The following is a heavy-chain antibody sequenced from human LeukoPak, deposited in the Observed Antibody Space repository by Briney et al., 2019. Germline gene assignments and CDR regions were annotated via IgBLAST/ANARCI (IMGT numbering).Heavy chain of an antibody. D-gene: IGHD3-22*01. Sequence: PSETLSLTCTVSGGSISSYYWSWIRQPPGKGLEWIGYIYYSGSTNYNPSLKSRVTISVDTSKNQFSLKLSSVTAADTAVYYCARAHCDSSGYGNWFDPWGQGTLVTVSS. CDR3: ARAHCDSSGYGNWFDP. J-gene: IGHJ5*02. CDR2: IYYSGST. V-gene: IGHV4-59*01. CDR1: GGSISSYY.